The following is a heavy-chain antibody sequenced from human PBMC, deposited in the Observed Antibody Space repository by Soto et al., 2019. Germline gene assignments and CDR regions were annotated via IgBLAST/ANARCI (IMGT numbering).Heavy chain of an antibody. D-gene: IGHD3-10*01. CDR1: GASISRTGFH. Sequence: PSETLSLTCAVSGASISRTGFHWGWIRQPPGQGLEWIGSLYEGETTFYNSSLKSRVTISADTSKDHFSLKLSSVTAADTAVYYCARRSSGHTFDYWGQGTLVTVSS. J-gene: IGHJ4*02. CDR2: LYEGETT. V-gene: IGHV4-39*01. CDR3: ARRSSGHTFDY.